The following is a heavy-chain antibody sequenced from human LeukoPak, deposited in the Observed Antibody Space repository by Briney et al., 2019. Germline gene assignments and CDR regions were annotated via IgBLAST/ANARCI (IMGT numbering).Heavy chain of an antibody. CDR2: INHSGST. V-gene: IGHV4-34*01. J-gene: IGHJ5*02. CDR1: GGSFSGYY. Sequence: PSETLSLTCVVYGGSFSGYYWSWIRQPPGKGLEWIGEINHSGSTNYNPSLKSRVTISVDTSKNQFSLKLSSVTAADTAVYYCARAVKDIVVVVAATAWFDPWGQGTLVTVSS. CDR3: ARAVKDIVVVVAATAWFDP. D-gene: IGHD2-15*01.